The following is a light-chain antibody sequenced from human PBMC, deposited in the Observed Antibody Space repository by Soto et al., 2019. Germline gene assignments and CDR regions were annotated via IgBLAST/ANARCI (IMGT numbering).Light chain of an antibody. J-gene: IGKJ1*01. V-gene: IGKV1-39*01. Sequence: DIQMTQSPSSLSASVGDRVTITCQASQDISNYLNWYLQKPGKAPKLLIYAASNLQSGVPSRFSRSGSGTDFTLTISSLQPEDFATYYCQQSYSTPPWTFGQGTKVEIK. CDR2: AAS. CDR1: QDISNY. CDR3: QQSYSTPPWT.